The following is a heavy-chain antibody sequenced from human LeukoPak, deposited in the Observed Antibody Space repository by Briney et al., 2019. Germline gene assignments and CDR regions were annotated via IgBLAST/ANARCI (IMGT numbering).Heavy chain of an antibody. CDR2: ISSSGSTI. CDR3: ASPLAARLSSDY. J-gene: IGHJ4*02. V-gene: IGHV3-48*03. CDR1: GFTFSSYE. D-gene: IGHD6-6*01. Sequence: GGSLRLSCAASGFTFSSYEMNWVRQAPGKGLEWISYISSSGSTIYYADSVKGRFTISRDTATNSLYLQMNSLRAEDTAVYYCASPLAARLSSDYWGQGNLVTVST.